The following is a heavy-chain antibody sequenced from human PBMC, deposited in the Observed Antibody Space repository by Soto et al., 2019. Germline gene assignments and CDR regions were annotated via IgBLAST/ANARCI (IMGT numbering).Heavy chain of an antibody. CDR3: ARGRIVVVPAAILHYGMDV. J-gene: IGHJ6*02. V-gene: IGHV3-21*01. Sequence: GGSLRLSCAASGFTFSSYSMNWVRQAPGKGLEWVSSISSSSSYIYYADSVKGRFTISRDNAKNSLYLQMNSLRAEDTAVYYCARGRIVVVPAAILHYGMDVWGQGPTVTVSS. CDR1: GFTFSSYS. D-gene: IGHD2-2*01. CDR2: ISSSSSYI.